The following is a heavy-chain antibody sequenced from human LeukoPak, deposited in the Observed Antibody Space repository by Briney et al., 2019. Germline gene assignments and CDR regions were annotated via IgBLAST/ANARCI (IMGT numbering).Heavy chain of an antibody. J-gene: IGHJ4*02. CDR3: ARATNQEY. CDR2: ISSSSRTI. CDR1: GFTFSSYH. Sequence: PGGSLRLSCAASGFTFSSYHMNWDRQAPGKGLEWVSYISSSSRTIYYTDSVKGRFTISRDNAKNSLYLQMNSLRDEDTAVYYCARATNQEYWGQGTLVTVSS. V-gene: IGHV3-48*02. D-gene: IGHD2-8*01.